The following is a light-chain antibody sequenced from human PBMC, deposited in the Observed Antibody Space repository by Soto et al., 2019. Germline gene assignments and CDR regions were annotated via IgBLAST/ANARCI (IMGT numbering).Light chain of an antibody. V-gene: IGKV3-11*01. Sequence: EIVLTQSPATLSLSPGQRATLSCRARQSIRSYLGWYQQKPGQAPRLLIYDASNRATGIPARFSGSGSGTDFTLTISSLEPEDFAVYYCQQRSDWPLTFGGGTKVEIK. CDR3: QQRSDWPLT. J-gene: IGKJ4*01. CDR2: DAS. CDR1: QSIRSY.